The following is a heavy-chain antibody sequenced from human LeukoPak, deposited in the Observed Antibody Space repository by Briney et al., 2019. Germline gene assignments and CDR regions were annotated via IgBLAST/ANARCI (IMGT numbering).Heavy chain of an antibody. D-gene: IGHD5/OR15-5a*01. CDR3: AREGLAPKGFDY. Sequence: GGSLRLSCAASGFTFSSYSMNWVRQAPGKGLEWVSSISSSSSYIYYADSVKGRFTISRDNAENSLYLQMNSLRAEDTAVYYCAREGLAPKGFDYWGQGTLVTVSS. V-gene: IGHV3-21*01. CDR1: GFTFSSYS. CDR2: ISSSSSYI. J-gene: IGHJ4*02.